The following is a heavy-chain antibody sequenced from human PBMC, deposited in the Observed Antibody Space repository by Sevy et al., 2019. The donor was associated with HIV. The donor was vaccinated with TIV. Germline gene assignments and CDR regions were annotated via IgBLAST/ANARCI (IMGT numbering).Heavy chain of an antibody. D-gene: IGHD3-3*01. V-gene: IGHV1-3*01. CDR1: GYTFTSYA. J-gene: IGHJ4*02. Sequence: ASVKVSCKASGYTFTSYAMHWVRQAPGQRLEWMGWINAGNGNTKYSQKFQGRVTITRDTSGSTAYMELSSLRSEDTAVYYCARGAVGITIWGVVINYFDYWGQRTLVTVSS. CDR2: INAGNGNT. CDR3: ARGAVGITIWGVVINYFDY.